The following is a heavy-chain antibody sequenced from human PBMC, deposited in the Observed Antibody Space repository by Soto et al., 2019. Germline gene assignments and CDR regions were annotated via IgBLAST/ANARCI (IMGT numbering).Heavy chain of an antibody. CDR2: IYSGGST. D-gene: IGHD3-16*01. V-gene: IGHV3-53*01. CDR1: GFTVSSNY. Sequence: LRLSCAASGFTVSSNYMSWVRQAPGKGLEWVSVIYSGGSTYYADSVKGRFTISRDNSKNTLYLQMNSLRAEDTAVYYCARSYDYVFGPDAFDIWGQGTMVTVSS. CDR3: ARSYDYVFGPDAFDI. J-gene: IGHJ3*02.